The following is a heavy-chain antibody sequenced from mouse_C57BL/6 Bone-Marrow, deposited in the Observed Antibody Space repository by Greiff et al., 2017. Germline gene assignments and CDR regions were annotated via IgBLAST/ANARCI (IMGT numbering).Heavy chain of an antibody. CDR2: ISNLAYSI. V-gene: IGHV5-15*04. D-gene: IGHD4-1*01. CDR3: ARRGGTGNCDWYFDV. CDR1: GFTFSDYG. J-gene: IGHJ1*03. Sequence: DVQLQESGGGLVQPGGSLKLSCAASGFTFSDYGMAWVRQAPRKGPEWVAFISNLAYSIYYADTVTGRFTISRENAKNTLYLEMSSLRSEDTAMYYCARRGGTGNCDWYFDVWGTGTTVTVSS.